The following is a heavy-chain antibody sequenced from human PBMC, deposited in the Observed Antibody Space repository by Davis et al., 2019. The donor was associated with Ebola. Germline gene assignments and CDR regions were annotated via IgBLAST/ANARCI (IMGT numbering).Heavy chain of an antibody. J-gene: IGHJ4*02. V-gene: IGHV4-59*01. CDR1: GASISNYY. Sequence: MPSETLFLTCTVSGASISNYYWNWIRQPPGKGLEWIGYIYHDGTNKYNPSLKSRVTISVDTSKNHFSLKLLSVTAADTAVYYCARRQGSKFDSWGQGTLVTVSS. CDR2: IYHDGTN. CDR3: ARRQGSKFDS.